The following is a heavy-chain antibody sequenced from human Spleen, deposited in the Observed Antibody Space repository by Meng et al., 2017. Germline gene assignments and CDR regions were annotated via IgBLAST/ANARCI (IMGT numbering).Heavy chain of an antibody. D-gene: IGHD3-16*01. CDR1: GFTFSSYS. V-gene: IGHV3-21*01. J-gene: IGHJ4*02. CDR3: ARNWGAGFDY. Sequence: GESLKISCAASGFTFSSYSMNWVRQAPGKGLEWVSSISSSSSYIYYADSVKGRFTISRDNAKKSLYLQMNSLRVEDTAVYYCARNWGAGFDYWGQGTLVTVSS. CDR2: ISSSSSYI.